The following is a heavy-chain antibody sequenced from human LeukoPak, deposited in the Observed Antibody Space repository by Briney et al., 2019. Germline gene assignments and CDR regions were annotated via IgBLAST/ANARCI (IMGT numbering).Heavy chain of an antibody. D-gene: IGHD6-19*01. J-gene: IGHJ4*02. V-gene: IGHV3-23*01. CDR2: ISGSGGST. CDR1: GFTFSSYT. Sequence: GGSLRLSCAASGFTFSSYTMSWVRQAPGKGLEWVSAISGSGGSTYYADSVKGRFTISRDNSKNTLYLQMNSLRAEDTAVYYCARGASYSSGHFDYWGQGPLVTVSS. CDR3: ARGASYSSGHFDY.